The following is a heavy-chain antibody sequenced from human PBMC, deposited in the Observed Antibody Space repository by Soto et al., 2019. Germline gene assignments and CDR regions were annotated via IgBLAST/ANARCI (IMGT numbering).Heavy chain of an antibody. CDR2: MSHSGAT. J-gene: IGHJ3*02. CDR3: ARVERGTATTVVDAFDI. V-gene: IGHV4-34*01. Sequence: QVQLQQGGAGLLKPSETLSLTCAVYGGFVSSGSYYWSWILQPPGKGLEWIGEMSHSGATHFNPSLKSRLTISVDTSKNQFSLKMSSVTAADTALYYCARVERGTATTVVDAFDIWGPGTMVTVSS. D-gene: IGHD1-1*01. CDR1: GGFVSSGSYY.